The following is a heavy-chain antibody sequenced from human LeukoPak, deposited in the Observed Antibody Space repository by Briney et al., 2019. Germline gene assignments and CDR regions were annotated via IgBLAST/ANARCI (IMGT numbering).Heavy chain of an antibody. CDR3: ARGRRVVDTAMVDAFDI. D-gene: IGHD5-18*01. J-gene: IGHJ3*02. CDR2: ISSSGSTI. V-gene: IGHV3-11*01. CDR1: GFTFSDYY. Sequence: GGSLRLSCAASGFTFSDYYMSWIRPAPGKGLEWVSYISSSGSTIYYADSVKGRFTISRDNAKNSLYLQMNSLRAEDTAVYYCARGRRVVDTAMVDAFDIWGQGTMVTVSS.